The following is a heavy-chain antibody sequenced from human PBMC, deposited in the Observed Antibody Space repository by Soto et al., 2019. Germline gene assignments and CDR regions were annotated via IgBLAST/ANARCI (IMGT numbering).Heavy chain of an antibody. CDR3: ARTPPFYYYYYYMDV. V-gene: IGHV4-59*01. CDR2: IYYSGST. Sequence: SETLSLTCTVSGGSISSYYWSWIRQPPGKGLEWIGYIYYSGSTNYNPSPKSRVTISVDTSKNQFSLKLSSVTAADTAVYYCARTPPFYYYYYYMDVWGKGTTVTVSS. CDR1: GGSISSYY. J-gene: IGHJ6*03.